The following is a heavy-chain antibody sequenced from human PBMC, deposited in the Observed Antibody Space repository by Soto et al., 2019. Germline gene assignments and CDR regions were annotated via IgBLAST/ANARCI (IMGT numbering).Heavy chain of an antibody. J-gene: IGHJ4*02. Sequence: SQTLSLTCAISGDSVSTISAASNWISHTPSRGLEWLGRTYYRSKWFNDYAVSVKSRITINPDTSKNQFSLQLNSETPEDTAVYYCARGSYYSGWVWGQGTLVTVSS. D-gene: IGHD6-19*01. CDR3: ARGSYYSGWV. CDR1: GDSVSTISAA. CDR2: TYYRSKWFN. V-gene: IGHV6-1*01.